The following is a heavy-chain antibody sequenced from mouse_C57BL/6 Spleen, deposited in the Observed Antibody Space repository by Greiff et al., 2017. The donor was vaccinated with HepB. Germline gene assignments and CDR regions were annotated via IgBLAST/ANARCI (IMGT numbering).Heavy chain of an antibody. D-gene: IGHD1-1*01. CDR3: ARGVRAVVATDYAMDY. CDR1: GYSITSGYY. CDR2: ISYDGSN. V-gene: IGHV3-6*01. J-gene: IGHJ4*01. Sequence: DVQLQESGPGLVKPSQSLSLTCSVTGYSITSGYYWNWIRQFPGNKLEWMGYISYDGSNNYNPSLKNRISITRDTSKNQFFLKLNSVTTEDTATYYCARGVRAVVATDYAMDYWGQGTSVTVSS.